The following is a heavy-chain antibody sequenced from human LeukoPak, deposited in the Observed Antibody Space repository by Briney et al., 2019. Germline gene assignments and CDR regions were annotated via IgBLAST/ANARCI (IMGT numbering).Heavy chain of an antibody. D-gene: IGHD1-26*01. CDR1: GYTFTGHF. J-gene: IGHJ4*02. V-gene: IGHV1-18*04. CDR3: ATDATGGATAGFDN. CDR2: ISAYNGDT. Sequence: ASVKVSCKASGYTFTGHFIHWVRQAPGQGLEWMGWISAYNGDTSYAQRLQGRVIMTTDTSTSTAYMELRSLRSDDTAVYYCATDATGGATAGFDNWGQGTLVTVSS.